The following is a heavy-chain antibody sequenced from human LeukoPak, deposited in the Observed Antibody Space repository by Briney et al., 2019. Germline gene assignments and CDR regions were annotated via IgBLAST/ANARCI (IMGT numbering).Heavy chain of an antibody. CDR3: ARGWGSGIVN. J-gene: IGHJ4*02. D-gene: IGHD1-26*01. Sequence: PSETLSLTCAVYGGSFSGYYWSWIRQPPGKGLEWVSVIYDGGSTYYAGSVRGRFTVSRDNSKNTLYLQMNSLRAEDTAVYYCARGWGSGIVNWGQGTLVTVSS. CDR2: IYDGGST. CDR1: GGSFSGYY. V-gene: IGHV3-53*01.